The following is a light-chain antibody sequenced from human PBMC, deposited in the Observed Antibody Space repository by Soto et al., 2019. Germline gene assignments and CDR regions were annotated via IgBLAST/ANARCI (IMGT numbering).Light chain of an antibody. J-gene: IGLJ2*01. CDR1: NLEFKS. V-gene: IGLV3-21*02. CDR3: QVWDSDSDHVV. CDR2: DDR. Sequence: SYELTQPPSVSVAPGQTASISCGGSNLEFKSVHWYQQRPGQAPVLVVFDDRDRPSGIPDRFSGASSGNTATLTISRVEAGDESDFYCQVWDSDSDHVVFGGGTKVTVL.